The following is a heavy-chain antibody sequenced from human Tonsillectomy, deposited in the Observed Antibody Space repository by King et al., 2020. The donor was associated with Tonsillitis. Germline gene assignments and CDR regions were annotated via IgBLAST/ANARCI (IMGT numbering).Heavy chain of an antibody. Sequence: QLVQSGAEVKKPGESLKISCKGSGYSFTSYWIGWVRQMPGKGLEWMGIIYPGDSDTRYSPSFQGQVTISADKSISTAYLQWSSLKAQDTAMYYCARLFSYYYGSGSLENNNWFDPWGQGTLVTVSS. J-gene: IGHJ5*02. CDR1: GYSFTSYW. CDR2: IYPGDSDT. V-gene: IGHV5-51*01. D-gene: IGHD3-10*01. CDR3: ARLFSYYYGSGSLENNNWFDP.